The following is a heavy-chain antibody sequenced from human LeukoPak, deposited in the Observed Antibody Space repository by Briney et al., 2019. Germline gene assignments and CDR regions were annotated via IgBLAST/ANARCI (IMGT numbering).Heavy chain of an antibody. CDR2: IYSGGST. CDR3: ARVDSSGWYHYFDY. V-gene: IGHV3-66*01. J-gene: IGHJ4*02. D-gene: IGHD6-19*01. Sequence: GGSLRLSCAASEFSVGSNYMTWVRQAPGKGLEWVSLIYSGGSTYYADSVKGRFTISRDNSKNTLYLQMNSLRAEDTAVYYCARVDSSGWYHYFDYWGQGTLVTVSS. CDR1: EFSVGSNY.